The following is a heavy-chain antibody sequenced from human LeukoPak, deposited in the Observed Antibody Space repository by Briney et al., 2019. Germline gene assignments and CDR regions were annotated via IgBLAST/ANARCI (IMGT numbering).Heavy chain of an antibody. CDR3: ARNIRYFDYGMDV. CDR1: GFTFSDYY. V-gene: IGHV3-11*01. CDR2: ISSSGSTI. D-gene: IGHD3-9*01. Sequence: GGSLRLSCAASGFTFSDYYMSWIRQAPGKGLEWVSYISSSGSTIYYADPVKGRFTISRDNAKNSLYLQMNSLRAEDTAVYYCARNIRYFDYGMDVWGQGTTVTVSS. J-gene: IGHJ6*02.